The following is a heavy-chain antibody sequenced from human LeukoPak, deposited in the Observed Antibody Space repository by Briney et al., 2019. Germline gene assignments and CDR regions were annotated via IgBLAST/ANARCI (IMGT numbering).Heavy chain of an antibody. CDR1: GFTFSSYE. J-gene: IGHJ4*02. V-gene: IGHV3-48*03. CDR3: ARDPHDYGDYGGDY. Sequence: GGSLRLSCAASGFTFSSYEMNWVRQAPGRGLEWVSYISSSGSTIYYADSVKGRFTISRDNAKNSLYLQMNSLRAEDTAVYYCARDPHDYGDYGGDYWGQGTLVTVSS. D-gene: IGHD4-17*01. CDR2: ISSSGSTI.